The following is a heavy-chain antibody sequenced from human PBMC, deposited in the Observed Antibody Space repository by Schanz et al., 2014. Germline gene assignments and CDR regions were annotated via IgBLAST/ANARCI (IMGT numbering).Heavy chain of an antibody. Sequence: QLQLQESGPGLVKPSETLSLTCTVSGGSISGSSYHWGWTRQPPGKGPEWIGYIYYSGSTTYNPAPKRRVTMSLDTSKNQFPLKLSSVTAADTAVYYCARVLPGGGGAGGGYKWFDPWGQGILVTVSS. CDR1: GGSISGSSYH. CDR3: ARVLPGGGGAGGGYKWFDP. CDR2: IYYSGST. D-gene: IGHD5-12*01. J-gene: IGHJ5*02. V-gene: IGHV4-61*05.